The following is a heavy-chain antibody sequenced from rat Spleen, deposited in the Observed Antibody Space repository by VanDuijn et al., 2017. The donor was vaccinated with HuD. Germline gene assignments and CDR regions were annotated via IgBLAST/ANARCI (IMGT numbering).Heavy chain of an antibody. V-gene: IGHV5-25*01. J-gene: IGHJ2*01. CDR2: ITAGGGNT. CDR3: ARRHYGYTDYFDY. D-gene: IGHD1-9*01. Sequence: EVQLVESGGGLVQPGRSLKLSCAASGFTFSNYDMAWVRQAPTKGLEWIASITAGGGNTYHRDAVKGRFTISRDNAKSTLSLQMDSLRSEDTATYYCARRHYGYTDYFDYWGQGVMVTVSS. CDR1: GFTFSNYD.